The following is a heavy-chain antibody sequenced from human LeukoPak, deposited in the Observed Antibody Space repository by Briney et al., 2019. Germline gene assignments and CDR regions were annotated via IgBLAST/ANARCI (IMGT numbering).Heavy chain of an antibody. Sequence: GGSLRLSCAASGFTFSSYAMHWVRQAPGKGLEGVAVISYDGSNKYYADSVKGRFTISRDNAKNSLYLQMNSLRAEDTALYYCAKGPTGDSKYFDLWGRGTLVTVSS. J-gene: IGHJ2*01. V-gene: IGHV3-30-3*01. D-gene: IGHD7-27*01. CDR1: GFTFSSYA. CDR2: ISYDGSNK. CDR3: AKGPTGDSKYFDL.